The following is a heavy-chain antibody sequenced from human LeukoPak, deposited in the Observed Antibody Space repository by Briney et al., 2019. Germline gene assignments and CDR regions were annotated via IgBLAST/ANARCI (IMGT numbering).Heavy chain of an antibody. D-gene: IGHD3-10*01. V-gene: IGHV1-2*04. CDR2: INPNSGGT. Sequence: ASVKVSCKASGYTFTGYYMHWVRQAPGQGLEWMGWINPNSGGTNYAQKFQGWVTMTRDTSISTAYMELSRLRSDDTAVYYCARDLTYGSGGTYDYWGQGTLVTVS. CDR3: ARDLTYGSGGTYDY. J-gene: IGHJ4*02. CDR1: GYTFTGYY.